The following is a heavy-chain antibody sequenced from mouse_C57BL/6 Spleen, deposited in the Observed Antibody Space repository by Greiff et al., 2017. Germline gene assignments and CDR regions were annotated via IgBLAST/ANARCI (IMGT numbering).Heavy chain of an antibody. CDR3: AREYGYCFDY. J-gene: IGHJ2*01. D-gene: IGHD2-10*02. CDR1: GYAFSSSW. CDR2: IYPGDGDT. Sequence: QVQLQQSGPELVKPGASVKISCKASGYAFSSSWMNWVKQRPGKGLEWIGRIYPGDGDTNYNGKFKGKATLTADKSSSTAYMQLSCLTSESSAVYVCAREYGYCFDYWGQGTTLTVSS. V-gene: IGHV1-82*01.